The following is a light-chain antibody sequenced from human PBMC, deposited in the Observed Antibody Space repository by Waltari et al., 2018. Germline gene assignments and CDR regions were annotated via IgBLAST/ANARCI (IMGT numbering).Light chain of an antibody. V-gene: IGLV1-44*01. CDR1: RSHIGRNS. Sequence: QPVLTQPPSASWTPAQRVTISCYGGRSHIGRNSANWFQQPPGTAHRLFIYFTDQRPSGVPGRFSGSKSGTSASLPISGLQSGDEADYYCASWDASLNGWVFGGGTKLTVL. CDR2: FTD. CDR3: ASWDASLNGWV. J-gene: IGLJ3*02.